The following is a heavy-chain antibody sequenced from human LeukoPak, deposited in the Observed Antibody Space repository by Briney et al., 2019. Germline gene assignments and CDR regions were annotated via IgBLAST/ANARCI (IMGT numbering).Heavy chain of an antibody. CDR3: ARSYYDILTGFVDV. V-gene: IGHV3-30*04. CDR1: GFTISSYA. J-gene: IGHJ6*04. CDR2: ISYDGSNK. Sequence: GRSLRLSCAASGFTISSYAMHWVRQAPGKGLEWVAVISYDGSNKYYADSVKGRFTISRDNSKNTLYLQMNSLRAEDTAVYYCARSYYDILTGFVDVWGKGTTVTVSS. D-gene: IGHD3-9*01.